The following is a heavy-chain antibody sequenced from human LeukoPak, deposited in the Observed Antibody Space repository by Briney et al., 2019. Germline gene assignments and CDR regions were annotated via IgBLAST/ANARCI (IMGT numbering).Heavy chain of an antibody. Sequence: PGGSLRLSCAASGLTFSTYAMHWVRQAPGKGLEWLVGTSYDGSNKYYADSVKGRFTISRDNSNNTLYLQMNSLRTEDTAVYYCARSGRYFDWLLSPDWGQGTLVTVSS. CDR1: GLTFSTYA. J-gene: IGHJ4*02. CDR2: TSYDGSNK. CDR3: ARSGRYFDWLLSPD. D-gene: IGHD3-9*01. V-gene: IGHV3-30-3*01.